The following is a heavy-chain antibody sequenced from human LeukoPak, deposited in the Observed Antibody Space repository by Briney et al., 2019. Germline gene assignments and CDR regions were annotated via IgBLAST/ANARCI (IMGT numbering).Heavy chain of an antibody. CDR1: GFTFSSYA. V-gene: IGHV3-30*04. CDR2: ISYDGSNK. Sequence: PGGSLRLSCAASGFTFSSYAMHWVRQDPGKGLKWVAVISYDGSNKYYADSVKGRFTISRDNSKNTLYLQMNSLRAEDTAVYYCARGRYGSGSYASYGMDVWGQGTTVTVSS. D-gene: IGHD3-10*01. CDR3: ARGRYGSGSYASYGMDV. J-gene: IGHJ6*02.